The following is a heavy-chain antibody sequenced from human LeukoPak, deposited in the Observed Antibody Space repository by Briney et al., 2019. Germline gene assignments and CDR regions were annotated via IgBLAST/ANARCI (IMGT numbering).Heavy chain of an antibody. CDR3: ARASYTNDFWSGYYDFDY. V-gene: IGHV3-66*02. CDR1: GFTVSSNY. J-gene: IGHJ4*02. D-gene: IGHD3-3*01. CDR2: IYSGGST. Sequence: GGSLRLSCAASGFTVSSNYMSWVRQAPGKGLVWVSVIYSGGSTYYADSVKGRFTISRDNSKNTLYLQMNSLRAEDTAVYYCARASYTNDFWSGYYDFDYWGQGTLVTVSS.